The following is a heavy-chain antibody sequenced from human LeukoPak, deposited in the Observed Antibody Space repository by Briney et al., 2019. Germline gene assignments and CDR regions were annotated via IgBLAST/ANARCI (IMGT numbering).Heavy chain of an antibody. J-gene: IGHJ4*02. CDR2: ISGSGGST. D-gene: IGHD3-10*01. CDR1: GFTFSSYA. Sequence: GGSLRLSCAASGFTFSSYAMSWVRQAPGKGLGWVSAISGSGGSTYYADSVKGRFTISRDNSKNTLYLQMNSLRAEDTAVYYCARTSMVRGVPYYFDYWGQGTLVTVSS. CDR3: ARTSMVRGVPYYFDY. V-gene: IGHV3-23*01.